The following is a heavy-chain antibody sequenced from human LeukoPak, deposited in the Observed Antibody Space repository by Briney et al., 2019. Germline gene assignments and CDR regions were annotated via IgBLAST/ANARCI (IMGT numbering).Heavy chain of an antibody. CDR3: AKIAAAPRGAFDI. Sequence: RTGGSLRLSCAASGFTFSSYAMSWVRQAPWKGLEWVSAISGSGGSTYYADSVKGRFTISRDNSKNTLYLQMNSLRAEDTAVYYCAKIAAAPRGAFDIWGQGTMVTVSS. V-gene: IGHV3-23*01. CDR1: GFTFSSYA. CDR2: ISGSGGST. J-gene: IGHJ3*02. D-gene: IGHD6-13*01.